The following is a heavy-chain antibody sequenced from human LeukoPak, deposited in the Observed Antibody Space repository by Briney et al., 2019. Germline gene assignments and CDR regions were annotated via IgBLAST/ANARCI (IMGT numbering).Heavy chain of an antibody. D-gene: IGHD6-19*01. CDR2: IYYSGST. V-gene: IGHV4-59*01. CDR1: GGSISSYY. J-gene: IGHJ3*02. CDR3: ARPYSSGWHGAFDI. Sequence: SETLSLTCTVSGGSISSYYWSWIRQPPGKGLAWIGNIYYSGSTKYDPSLKSRVTVSVDTSKNRFSLKLSSVTAADTAVYYCARPYSSGWHGAFDIWGQGTMVTVSS.